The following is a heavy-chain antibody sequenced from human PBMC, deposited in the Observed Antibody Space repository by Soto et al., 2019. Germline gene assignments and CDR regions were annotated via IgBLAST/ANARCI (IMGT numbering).Heavy chain of an antibody. D-gene: IGHD3-16*01. CDR1: GFTFSSYG. V-gene: IGHV3-30*18. CDR3: AKSGRPYTYTIMGQGYYGMDV. CDR2: ISYDGSNK. Sequence: QVQLVESGGGVVQPGRSLRLSCAASGFTFSSYGMHWVRQAPGKGLEWVAVISYDGSNKYYAESVKGRFTISRDNSENTVHLTMNSLRAEDTALYYCAKSGRPYTYTIMGQGYYGMDVWGQGTTVTVSS. J-gene: IGHJ6*02.